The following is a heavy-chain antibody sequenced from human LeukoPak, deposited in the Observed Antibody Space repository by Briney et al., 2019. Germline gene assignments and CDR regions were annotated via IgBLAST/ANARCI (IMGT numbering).Heavy chain of an antibody. Sequence: PSGTLSLTCTVSGGSISIYSWSWIRQPPGKGLEWIWYIYYRGSTNYNPSLKIRVTTTVDTSKNQFSLKLSSVTAADTAVYYCARDPSGSYFNWFDPWGQATLVTVSS. CDR1: GGSISIYS. V-gene: IGHV4-59*01. J-gene: IGHJ5*02. CDR2: IYYRGST. CDR3: ARDPSGSYFNWFDP. D-gene: IGHD1-26*01.